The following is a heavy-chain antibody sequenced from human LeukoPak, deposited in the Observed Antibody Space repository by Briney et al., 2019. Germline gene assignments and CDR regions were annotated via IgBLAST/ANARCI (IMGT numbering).Heavy chain of an antibody. CDR1: GFTVSSNY. Sequence: GGSLRLSCAASGFTVSSNYMSWVRQAPGKGLEWVSVIYSGGSTYYADSVKGRFTISRDNSKNTLYLQMNSLRAEDTAVYYCARGRFFTVAGADYWGQGTLVTVSS. CDR3: ARGRFFTVAGADY. D-gene: IGHD6-19*01. CDR2: IYSGGST. J-gene: IGHJ4*02. V-gene: IGHV3-53*01.